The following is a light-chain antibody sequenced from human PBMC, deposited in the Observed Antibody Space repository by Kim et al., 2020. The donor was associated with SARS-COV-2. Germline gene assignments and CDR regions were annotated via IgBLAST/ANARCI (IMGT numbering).Light chain of an antibody. CDR2: EVT. V-gene: IGLV2-8*01. CDR3: SSYVGSNKVI. CDR1: GSDIGGHNH. J-gene: IGLJ2*01. Sequence: GQTVTISCNGTGSDIGGHNHVSWYQQHPGKVTKHIIYEVTKRPSGLPDRFSGSKSGNTASLTVSGVQAEDEADYYCSSYVGSNKVIFGGGTQLTVL.